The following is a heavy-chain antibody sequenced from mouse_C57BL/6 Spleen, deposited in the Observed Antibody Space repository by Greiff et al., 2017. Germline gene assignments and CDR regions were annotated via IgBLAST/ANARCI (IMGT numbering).Heavy chain of an antibody. V-gene: IGHV1-64*01. CDR3: AIYYYGSNAMDY. D-gene: IGHD1-1*01. CDR1: GYTFTSYW. J-gene: IGHJ4*01. CDR2: IHPNSGST. Sequence: QVQLKQPGAELVKPGASVKLSCKASGYTFTSYWMHWVKQRPGQGLEWIGMIHPNSGSTNYNEKFKSKATLTVDKSSSTAYMQLSSLTSEDSAVYYCAIYYYGSNAMDYWGQGTSVTVSS.